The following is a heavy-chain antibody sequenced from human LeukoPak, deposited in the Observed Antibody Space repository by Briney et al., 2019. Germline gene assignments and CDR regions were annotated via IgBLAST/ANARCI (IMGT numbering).Heavy chain of an antibody. D-gene: IGHD6-19*01. J-gene: IGHJ4*02. CDR2: INTDGTVT. CDR1: GFPFSKYW. CDR3: ATKQWLAPPPDS. V-gene: IGHV3-74*01. Sequence: GGSLKPSLAAPGFPFSKYWLLWVRQAPGKGLESVSRINTDGTVTTYADSVKGRFTVSRDNADNTMFLQMNSVRDEDTAVYYCATKQWLAPPPDSWGQGTPVTVSS.